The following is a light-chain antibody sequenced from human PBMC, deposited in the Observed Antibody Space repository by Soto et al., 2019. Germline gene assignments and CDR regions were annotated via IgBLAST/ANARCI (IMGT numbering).Light chain of an antibody. V-gene: IGKV3-15*01. Sequence: ETVMTQSPATLSVSPGERATLSCRASQSVRSKLAWYQQRPGQAPRLLIYDASTRATCIPARFSGSGSGTEFTLTISSLQSEDFAVYYCQQFNNWPPGTFGQGTKLEIK. CDR2: DAS. CDR1: QSVRSK. J-gene: IGKJ2*01. CDR3: QQFNNWPPGT.